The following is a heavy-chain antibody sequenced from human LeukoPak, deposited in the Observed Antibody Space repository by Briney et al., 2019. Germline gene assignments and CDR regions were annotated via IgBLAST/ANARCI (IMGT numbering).Heavy chain of an antibody. J-gene: IGHJ4*02. CDR3: ARANPTTPIYYFDF. Sequence: GGSLRLSCAGFGFTFRSHGMNWVRQAPGKGLEWVSYISSSGDRIYYADTVRGRLAISRDNDGNSLFLEMNTLRAEDTAVYYCARANPTTPIYYFDFWGRGTLVTVSS. CDR1: GFTFRSHG. D-gene: IGHD4-17*01. CDR2: ISSSGDRI. V-gene: IGHV3-48*01.